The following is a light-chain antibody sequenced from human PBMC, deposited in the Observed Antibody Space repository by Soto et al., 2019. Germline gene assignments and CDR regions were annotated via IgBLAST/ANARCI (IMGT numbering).Light chain of an antibody. CDR2: DAS. Sequence: EIVLTQSPATLSLSPGERATLSCIASQSVSSDLAWYQQKPGQAPRLLIYDASNRATGIPARFSGSGSGTDFTLTISSLEPEDFAVYYCQQRSNWPPLTFGGGPKVEIK. CDR1: QSVSSD. J-gene: IGKJ4*01. V-gene: IGKV3-11*01. CDR3: QQRSNWPPLT.